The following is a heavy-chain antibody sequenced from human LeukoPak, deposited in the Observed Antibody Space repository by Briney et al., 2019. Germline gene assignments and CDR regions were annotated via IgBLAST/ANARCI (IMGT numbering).Heavy chain of an antibody. V-gene: IGHV3-53*01. CDR2: IYSSGSI. CDR3: VRAVHHLFYSDSSGYYGDAFGV. Sequence: GGSLRLSCAASGFSVRTNYMSWVRQAPGKGLEWVSGIYSSGSIRYADSVKGRLTISRDNYSDTLHLQKNNLRAHETTVYYCVRAVHHLFYSDSSGYYGDAFGVWGQGTVVTVSS. D-gene: IGHD3-22*01. J-gene: IGHJ3*01. CDR1: GFSVRTNY.